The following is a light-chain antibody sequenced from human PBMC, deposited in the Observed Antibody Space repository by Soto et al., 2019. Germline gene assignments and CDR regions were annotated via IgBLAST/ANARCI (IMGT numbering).Light chain of an antibody. CDR1: RSISRN. V-gene: IGKV3-15*01. J-gene: IGKJ4*01. CDR2: GAS. Sequence: EMVMTQSPATLSGSPGERVTLSCRASRSISRNLAWYQQKPGQAPSLLIYGASTRPTGIPDRFSGSGSGTEFTLTINSLQSEYFAVYYCQPHNNWPVVTFGGGTRVEIK. CDR3: QPHNNWPVVT.